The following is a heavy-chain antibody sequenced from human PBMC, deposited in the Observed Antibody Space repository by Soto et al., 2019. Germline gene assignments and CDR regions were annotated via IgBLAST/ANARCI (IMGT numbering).Heavy chain of an antibody. Sequence: GGSLRLSCAATGFTFGFNALSWVRQAPGKGLEWVSYISSSSSTIYYADSVKGRFTISRDNAKNSLYLQMNSLRDEDTAVYYCARGRRIVGATTVSAFDIWGQGTMVTVSS. CDR2: ISSSSSTI. V-gene: IGHV3-48*02. D-gene: IGHD1-26*01. CDR1: GFTFGFNA. CDR3: ARGRRIVGATTVSAFDI. J-gene: IGHJ3*02.